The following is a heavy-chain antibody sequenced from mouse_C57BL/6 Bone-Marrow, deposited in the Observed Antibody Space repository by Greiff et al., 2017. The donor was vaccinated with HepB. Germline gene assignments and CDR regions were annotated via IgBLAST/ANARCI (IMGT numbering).Heavy chain of an antibody. Sequence: QVQLQQPGAELVKPGASVKLSCKASGYTFTSYWMHWVKQRPGQGLEWIGMIHPNSGSTNYNEKFKSKATLTVDKSSSTAYMQLSSLTSEDSAVYYCARRGLITTVVATMDYYAMDYWGQGTSVTVSS. CDR1: GYTFTSYW. J-gene: IGHJ4*01. CDR3: ARRGLITTVVATMDYYAMDY. V-gene: IGHV1-64*01. D-gene: IGHD1-1*01. CDR2: IHPNSGST.